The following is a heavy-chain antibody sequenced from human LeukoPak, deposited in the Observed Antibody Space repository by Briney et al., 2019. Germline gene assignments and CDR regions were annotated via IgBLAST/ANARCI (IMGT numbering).Heavy chain of an antibody. J-gene: IGHJ4*02. D-gene: IGHD6-13*01. CDR2: INTSGGST. Sequence: ASVKVSCKASGYTFTSYYMHWVRQAPGQGLEWMGIINTSGGSTSYAQKFQDRVTMTRDTSTSTVYMGLSSLRSEDTAVYYCAKGDREGAAGGTCFDYWGQGTLVTVSS. CDR3: AKGDREGAAGGTCFDY. V-gene: IGHV1-46*01. CDR1: GYTFTSYY.